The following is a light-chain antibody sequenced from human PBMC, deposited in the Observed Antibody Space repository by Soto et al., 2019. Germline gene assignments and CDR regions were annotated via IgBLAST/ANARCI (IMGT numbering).Light chain of an antibody. V-gene: IGKV3D-15*01. CDR1: QTISSD. CDR2: GAS. CDR3: HHYNNFPPYT. Sequence: EIVMTQSPATLSVSPGERATLSCRASQTISSDLAWYQHKPGQTPKLVIFGASNRAAGIPARFSGSGSGTDFTLTISSLQSADFAVYYCHHYNNFPPYTFGQGTKLEIK. J-gene: IGKJ2*01.